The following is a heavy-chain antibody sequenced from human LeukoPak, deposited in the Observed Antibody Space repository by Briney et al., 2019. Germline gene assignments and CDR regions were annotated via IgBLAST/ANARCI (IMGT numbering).Heavy chain of an antibody. CDR2: INSDGSST. J-gene: IGHJ4*02. D-gene: IGHD3-22*01. CDR3: ARGPNYFDTSVYFDY. V-gene: IGHV3-74*01. Sequence: GGSLRLSCAASGFTFSSYWMHWVRQAPGKGLVWVSRINSDGSSTSYADSVKGRFTISRDNSNNMLYLQMNNLRAEDTAVYYCARGPNYFDTSVYFDYWGQGTLLTVSS. CDR1: GFTFSSYW.